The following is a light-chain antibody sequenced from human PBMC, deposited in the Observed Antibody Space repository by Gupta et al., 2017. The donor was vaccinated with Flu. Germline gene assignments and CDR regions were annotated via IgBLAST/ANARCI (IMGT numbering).Light chain of an antibody. Sequence: ELVLTQSPYTLPLSPGERATLSCRASRGVSSNFLAWYQQRPGQAPRLLMSAASYRATGTPDRFSGSGSGTDFTLTISSLEPDDVAVYYCQQFGTIPCTFGPGTKVDIK. J-gene: IGKJ3*01. CDR1: RGVSSNF. CDR2: AAS. V-gene: IGKV3-20*01. CDR3: QQFGTIPCT.